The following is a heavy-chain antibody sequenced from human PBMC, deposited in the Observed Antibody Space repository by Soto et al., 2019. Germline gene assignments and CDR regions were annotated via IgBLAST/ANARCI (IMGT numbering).Heavy chain of an antibody. V-gene: IGHV3-48*03. CDR2: ISSSGSTI. J-gene: IGHJ3*02. CDR1: XXXXSSYE. Sequence: EVQLVESGGGLVQPGGSLXLXXXXXXXXXSSYEMXXXRQAXGKGLEWVSYISSSGSTIYYADSVKGRFTISRDNAKNSLYLQMNSLRAEDTAVYYCARGSGWYLDDAFDIWGQGTMVTVSS. D-gene: IGHD6-19*01. CDR3: ARGSGWYLDDAFDI.